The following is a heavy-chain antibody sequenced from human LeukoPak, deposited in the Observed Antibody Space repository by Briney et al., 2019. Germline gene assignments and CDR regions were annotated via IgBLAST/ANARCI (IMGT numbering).Heavy chain of an antibody. CDR3: AKGLRYFDWLSPFDY. J-gene: IGHJ4*02. CDR2: ISWNSGSI. CDR1: GFTFSSYW. D-gene: IGHD3-9*01. Sequence: GGSLRLSCAASGFTFSSYWMSWVRQAPGKGLEWVSGISWNSGSIGYADSVKGRFTISRDNAKNSLYLQMNSLRAEDMALYYCAKGLRYFDWLSPFDYWGQGTLVTVSS. V-gene: IGHV3-9*03.